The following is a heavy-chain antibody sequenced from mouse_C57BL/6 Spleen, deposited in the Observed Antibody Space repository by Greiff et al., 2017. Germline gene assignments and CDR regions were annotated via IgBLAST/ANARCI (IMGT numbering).Heavy chain of an antibody. CDR2: ISDGGSYT. Sequence: EVQRVESGGGLVKPGGSLKLSCAASGFTFSSYAMSWVRQTPEKRLEWVATISDGGSYTYYPDNVKGRFTISRDNAKNNLYLQMSHLKSEDTAMYYCAREWTPRAMDYWGQGTSVTVSS. CDR3: AREWTPRAMDY. J-gene: IGHJ4*01. CDR1: GFTFSSYA. V-gene: IGHV5-4*01.